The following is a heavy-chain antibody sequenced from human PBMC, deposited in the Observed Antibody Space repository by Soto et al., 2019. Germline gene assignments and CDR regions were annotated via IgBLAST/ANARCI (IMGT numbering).Heavy chain of an antibody. D-gene: IGHD3-10*01. CDR2: IIPIFGTA. J-gene: IGHJ6*02. V-gene: IGHV1-69*06. CDR3: AGGLWFGELSRMDV. CDR1: GGTFSSYA. Sequence: QVPLVQSGAEVKKPGSSVKVSCKASGGTFSSYAISWVRQAPGRGLEWMGVIIPIFGTANNGQTFQGRVTITADKSTSTAYMELSSLRSECTAVYYCAGGLWFGELSRMDVWGQGTTVTVSS.